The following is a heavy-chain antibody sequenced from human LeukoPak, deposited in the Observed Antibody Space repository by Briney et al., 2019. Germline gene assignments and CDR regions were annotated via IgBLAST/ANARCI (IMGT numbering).Heavy chain of an antibody. D-gene: IGHD3-9*01. J-gene: IGHJ4*02. Sequence: GGSLRLSCAASGFTFSSYAMSWVRQAPGKGLEWVSAISGSGGSTYYADSGKGRFTISRDNSKNTLYLQMNSLRAEDTAVYYCADFDWLLTYFDYWGQGTLVTVSS. CDR2: ISGSGGST. CDR3: ADFDWLLTYFDY. CDR1: GFTFSSYA. V-gene: IGHV3-23*01.